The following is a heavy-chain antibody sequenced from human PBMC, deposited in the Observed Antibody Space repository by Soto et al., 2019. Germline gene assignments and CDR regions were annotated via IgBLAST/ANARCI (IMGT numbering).Heavy chain of an antibody. CDR3: AREPPGGSATFDP. CDR2: IYSGGST. CDR1: GFTVSSNY. V-gene: IGHV3-53*01. D-gene: IGHD2-15*01. J-gene: IGHJ5*02. Sequence: LRLSCAASGFTVSSNYMSWVRQAPGKGLEWVSVIYSGGSTYYADSVKGRFTISRDNSKNTLYLQMNSLRAEDTAVYYCAREPPGGSATFDPWGQGTLVTVSS.